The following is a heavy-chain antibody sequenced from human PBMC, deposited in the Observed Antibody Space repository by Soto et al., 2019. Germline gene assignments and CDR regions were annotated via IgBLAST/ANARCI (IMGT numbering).Heavy chain of an antibody. CDR1: GFTFSDYY. J-gene: IGHJ6*02. CDR3: ARATAVAGTEGWGTPPNPEEYYYYYYGMDV. D-gene: IGHD6-19*01. Sequence: PGGSLRLSCAASGFTFSDYYMSWIRQAPGKGLEWVSYISSSGSTIYYADSVKGRFTISRDNAKNSLYLQMNSLRAEDTAVYYCARATAVAGTEGWGTPPNPEEYYYYYYGMDVWGQGTTVTVSS. CDR2: ISSSGSTI. V-gene: IGHV3-11*01.